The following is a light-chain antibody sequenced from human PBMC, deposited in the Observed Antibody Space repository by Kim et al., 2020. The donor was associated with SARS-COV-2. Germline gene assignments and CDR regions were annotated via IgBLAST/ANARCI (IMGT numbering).Light chain of an antibody. CDR1: QSVSSS. CDR2: DAS. Sequence: VSPGERATLSCRASQSVSSSLAWYHQRPGQAPRLLIYDASTRATGIPARFSGSGSGTEFTLTISSLQSEDFAVYYCQQYYDWPPYTFGQGTKLEIK. V-gene: IGKV3-15*01. CDR3: QQYYDWPPYT. J-gene: IGKJ2*01.